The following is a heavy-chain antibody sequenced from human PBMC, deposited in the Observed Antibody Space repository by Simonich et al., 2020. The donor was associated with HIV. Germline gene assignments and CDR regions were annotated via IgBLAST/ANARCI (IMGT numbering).Heavy chain of an antibody. V-gene: IGHV4-34*01. Sequence: QVQLQQWGAGLLKPSETLSLTCAVYGGSFRGYYWSWIRQPPGKGLEWIGEINHSGSTNYNPSPKSRVTISVDTSKNQFSLKLSSVTAADTAVYYCARGFYQRLYYFDYWGQGTLVTVSS. J-gene: IGHJ4*02. CDR3: ARGFYQRLYYFDY. D-gene: IGHD2-2*01. CDR2: INHSGST. CDR1: GGSFRGYY.